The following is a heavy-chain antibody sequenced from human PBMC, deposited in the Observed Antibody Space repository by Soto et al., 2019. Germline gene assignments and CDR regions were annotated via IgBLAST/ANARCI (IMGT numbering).Heavy chain of an antibody. D-gene: IGHD3-10*01. Sequence: SETRSLTCAVYGGSFSGYYWSWIRQPPGKGLEWIGEINHSGSTNYNPSLKSRVTISVDTSKNQFSLKLSSVTAADTAVYYCASIGSGRLFDYWGQGTLVTVSS. CDR1: GGSFSGYY. J-gene: IGHJ4*02. CDR2: INHSGST. V-gene: IGHV4-34*01. CDR3: ASIGSGRLFDY.